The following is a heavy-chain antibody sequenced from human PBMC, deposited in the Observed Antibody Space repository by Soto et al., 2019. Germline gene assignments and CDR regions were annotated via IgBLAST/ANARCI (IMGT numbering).Heavy chain of an antibody. CDR1: GFTFSSYA. CDR2: ISGSGGST. V-gene: IGHV3-23*01. J-gene: IGHJ6*02. CDR3: AKGEREYCSSTSCYGMDV. Sequence: AGGSLRLSCAASGFTFSSYAMSWVRQAPGKGLEWVSGISGSGGSTYYADSVKGRFTISRDNSKNTLYLQMNSLRAENTAVYYCAKGEREYCSSTSCYGMDVWGQGTTVTVSS. D-gene: IGHD2-2*01.